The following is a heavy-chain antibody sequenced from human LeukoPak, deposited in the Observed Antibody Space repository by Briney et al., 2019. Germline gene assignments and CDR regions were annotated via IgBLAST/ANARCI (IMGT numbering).Heavy chain of an antibody. CDR3: ARQSIAFDY. V-gene: IGHV4-59*08. Sequence: KPSETLSLTCTVSCGSINSYYWSWIRQPPGKGLEWIWYIYYSGSTNYNPPLKSRVTISVDTSKNQFSLKLSSVTAADTAVYYCARQSIAFDYWGQGTLVTVSS. CDR1: CGSINSYY. CDR2: IYYSGST. D-gene: IGHD6-13*01. J-gene: IGHJ4*02.